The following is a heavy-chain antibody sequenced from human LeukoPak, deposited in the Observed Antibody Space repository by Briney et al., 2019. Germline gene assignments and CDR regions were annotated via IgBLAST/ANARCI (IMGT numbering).Heavy chain of an antibody. V-gene: IGHV4-38-2*02. Sequence: SETLSLTCTVSASFISKSFCWGWIRQTPGRGLEWIGSTSHTGRAHYSGSLKSRVSMSVGTSKSQFYLSLEILSATDTAIYFCVRFSRGFDLWGRGILVTVSS. CDR3: VRFSRGFDL. J-gene: IGHJ4*02. CDR1: ASFISKSFC. D-gene: IGHD3-10*01. CDR2: TSHTGRA.